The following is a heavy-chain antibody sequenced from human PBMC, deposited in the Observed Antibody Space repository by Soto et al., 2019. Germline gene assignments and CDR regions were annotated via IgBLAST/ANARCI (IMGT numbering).Heavy chain of an antibody. CDR3: ARDQEPSTLYYDYYYMDV. J-gene: IGHJ6*03. CDR2: INPSGGST. Sequence: QVQLVQSGAEVKKPGASVTVSCTASGYTFTSYYIHWVRQAPGQGVEWMGIINPSGGSTSYAQKFQGRVTMTRDTSTSTVYMEVSGLRSEDTAVYYCARDQEPSTLYYDYYYMDVWGKGTTVTVSS. CDR1: GYTFTSYY. V-gene: IGHV1-46*03.